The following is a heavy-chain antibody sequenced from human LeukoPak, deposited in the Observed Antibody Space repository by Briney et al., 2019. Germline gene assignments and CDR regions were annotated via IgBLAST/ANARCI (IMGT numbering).Heavy chain of an antibody. Sequence: SETLSLTCTVSGGSISSYYWSWIRQPAGKGLEWIGRIYTSGSTNYNPSLKSRVTMSVDTSKNQFSLKLSSVTAADTAVYCCAREEEHYDILTGHYRGYFDYWGQGTLVTVSS. J-gene: IGHJ4*02. CDR3: AREEEHYDILTGHYRGYFDY. CDR2: IYTSGST. D-gene: IGHD3-9*01. CDR1: GGSISSYY. V-gene: IGHV4-4*07.